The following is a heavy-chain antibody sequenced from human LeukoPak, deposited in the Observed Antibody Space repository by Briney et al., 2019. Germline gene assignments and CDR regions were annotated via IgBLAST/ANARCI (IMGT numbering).Heavy chain of an antibody. D-gene: IGHD3-22*01. Sequence: SETLSLTCTVSGGSISSYYWSWIRQPPGKGLEWIGYIYYSGSTNYNPSLKSRVTISGDTSKNQFSLKLSSVTAADTAVYYCATYYYDSSGYYHFDYWGQGTLVTVSS. CDR3: ATYYYDSSGYYHFDY. CDR1: GGSISSYY. V-gene: IGHV4-59*01. J-gene: IGHJ4*02. CDR2: IYYSGST.